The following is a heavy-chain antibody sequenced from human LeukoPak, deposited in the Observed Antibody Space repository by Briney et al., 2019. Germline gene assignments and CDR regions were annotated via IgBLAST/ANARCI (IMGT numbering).Heavy chain of an antibody. Sequence: PGGSLRLSCAASGFTFSSYTMNWVRQAPGKGLEWVSCISSSSTNIYYADSVKGRFTISRDNAKNSLYLQMNSLRAEDTAVYYCARKLYSDNSHDAFDNWGQGTMVIVSS. CDR2: ISSSSTNI. D-gene: IGHD1-26*01. V-gene: IGHV3-21*01. CDR3: ARKLYSDNSHDAFDN. CDR1: GFTFSSYT. J-gene: IGHJ3*02.